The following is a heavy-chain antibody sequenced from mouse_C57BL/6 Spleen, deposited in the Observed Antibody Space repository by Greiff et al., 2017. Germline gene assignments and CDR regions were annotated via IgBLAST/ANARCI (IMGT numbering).Heavy chain of an antibody. CDR3: ARSRSTYAMDY. V-gene: IGHV1-69*01. CDR1: GYTFTSYW. J-gene: IGHJ4*01. CDR2: IDPSDSYT. Sequence: VQLQQPGAELVMPGASVKLSCKASGYTFTSYWMHWVKQRPGQGLEWIGEIDPSDSYTNYNQKFKGKSTLTVDKSSSTAYMQLSRLTSEDSAVYYCARSRSTYAMDYWGQGTSVTVST.